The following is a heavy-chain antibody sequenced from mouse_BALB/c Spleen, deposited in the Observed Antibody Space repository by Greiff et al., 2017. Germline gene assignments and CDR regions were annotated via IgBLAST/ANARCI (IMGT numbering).Heavy chain of an antibody. V-gene: IGHV1-80*01. CDR1: GYAFSSYW. CDR3: AKLGRFAY. D-gene: IGHD4-1*01. Sequence: QVHVKQSGAELVRPGSSVKISCKASGYAFSSYWMNWVKQRPGQGLEWIGQIYPGDGDTNYNGKFKGKATLTADKSSSTAYMQLSSLTSEDSAVYFCAKLGRFAYWGQGTLVTVSA. J-gene: IGHJ3*01. CDR2: IYPGDGDT.